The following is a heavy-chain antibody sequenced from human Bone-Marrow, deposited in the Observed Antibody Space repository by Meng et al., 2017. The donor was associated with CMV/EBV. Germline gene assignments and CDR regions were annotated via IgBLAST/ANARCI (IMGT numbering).Heavy chain of an antibody. D-gene: IGHD4-11*01. Sequence: GGSLRLSCAASGFTFSSYWMSWVRQAPGKGLEWVANIKQDGSEKYYVDSVKGRFTISRDNAKNSLYLQMNSLRAEDTAVYYCARDSDYSNYNWFDPLGQGTLVTVSS. CDR1: GFTFSSYW. V-gene: IGHV3-7*01. CDR2: IKQDGSEK. J-gene: IGHJ5*02. CDR3: ARDSDYSNYNWFDP.